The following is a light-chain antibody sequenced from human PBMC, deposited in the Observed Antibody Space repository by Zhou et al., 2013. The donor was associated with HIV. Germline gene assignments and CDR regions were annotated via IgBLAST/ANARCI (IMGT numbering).Light chain of an antibody. V-gene: IGKV3-20*01. J-gene: IGKJ2*01. CDR3: QQYGSSPYT. CDR2: GVS. CDR1: QTVSSSF. Sequence: EVVLTQSPDTLSLSPGERASLSCRASQTVSSSFLAWYQQKPGQAPRLLIYGVSSRATGVPDRFSGSGSGTDFTLTITGLEPEDFAVYYCQQYGSSPYTFGQGTRLEIK.